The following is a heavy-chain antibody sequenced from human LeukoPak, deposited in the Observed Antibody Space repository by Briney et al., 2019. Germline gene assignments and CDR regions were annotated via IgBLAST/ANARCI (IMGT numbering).Heavy chain of an antibody. Sequence: GGSLRLSCAASAFTFNIYAMHWVRQAPGKGLEWVAVISYDGSDKYYADSVKGRLTISRDNSNNTLYLQMNSLRVEDTAVYYCARRWSFDYWGQGTLVTVSS. D-gene: IGHD6-13*01. J-gene: IGHJ4*02. CDR1: AFTFNIYA. CDR2: ISYDGSDK. V-gene: IGHV3-30*04. CDR3: ARRWSFDY.